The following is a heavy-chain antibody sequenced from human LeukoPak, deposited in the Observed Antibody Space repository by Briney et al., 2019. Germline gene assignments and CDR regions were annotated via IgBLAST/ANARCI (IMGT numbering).Heavy chain of an antibody. CDR3: ARVAAEVVGVPGAIGFGWLRRDYYYMDV. CDR2: INPSGGST. CDR1: GYTFTSYY. D-gene: IGHD2-2*02. Sequence: ASVKVSCKASGYTFTSYYMHWVRQAPGDGLEWMGIINPSGGSTSYAQKFQGRVTMTRDMSTSTVYMELGSLRSEDTAVYYCARVAAEVVGVPGAIGFGWLRRDYYYMDVWGKGTTVIVSS. V-gene: IGHV1-46*01. J-gene: IGHJ6*03.